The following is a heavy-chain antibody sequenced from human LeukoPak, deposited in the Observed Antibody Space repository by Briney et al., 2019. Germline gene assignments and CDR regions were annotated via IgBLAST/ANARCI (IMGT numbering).Heavy chain of an antibody. J-gene: IGHJ4*02. CDR1: GYTFTNYY. V-gene: IGHV1-46*01. CDR2: INPGGDNT. Sequence: ASVKVSCKASGYTFTNYYIHWVRQAPGQGLEWMGLINPGGDNTDYAQKFQGRVTITADESTSTAYMELSSLRSEDTAVYYCARDHGLYGDYDYWGQGTLVTVSS. D-gene: IGHD4-17*01. CDR3: ARDHGLYGDYDY.